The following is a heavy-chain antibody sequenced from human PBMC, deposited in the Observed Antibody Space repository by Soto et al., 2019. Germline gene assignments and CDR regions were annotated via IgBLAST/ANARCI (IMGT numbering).Heavy chain of an antibody. V-gene: IGHV4-59*12. CDR3: ARGGTNCRGGSCYSWWYDP. D-gene: IGHD2-15*01. CDR2: IYYSGST. CDR1: GGSISSYY. J-gene: IGHJ5*02. Sequence: PSETLSLTCTVSGGSISSYYWSWIRQPPGKGLEWIGYIYYSGSTNYNPSLKSRVTISVDTSKNQFSLKLSSVTAADTAVYYCARGGTNCRGGSCYSWWYDPWGQGTLVTVSS.